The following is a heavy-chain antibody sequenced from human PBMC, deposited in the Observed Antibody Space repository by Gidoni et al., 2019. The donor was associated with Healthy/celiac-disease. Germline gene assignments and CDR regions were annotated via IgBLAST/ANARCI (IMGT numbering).Heavy chain of an antibody. V-gene: IGHV3-21*01. CDR1: GFTCSSYS. CDR3: AREGSSSSMRAEYFQH. Sequence: EVQLVESGGGLVKPGGSLRLSCAASGFTCSSYSMNWVRQAPGKGLEWVSSISSSSSYIYYADSVKGRFTISRDNAKNSLYLQMNSLRAEDTAVYYCAREGSSSSMRAEYFQHWGQGTLVTVSS. D-gene: IGHD6-6*01. J-gene: IGHJ1*01. CDR2: ISSSSSYI.